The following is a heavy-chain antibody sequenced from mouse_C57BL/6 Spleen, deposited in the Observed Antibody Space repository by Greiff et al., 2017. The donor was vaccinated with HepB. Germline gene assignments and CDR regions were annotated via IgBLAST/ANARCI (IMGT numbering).Heavy chain of an antibody. V-gene: IGHV1-50*01. CDR1: GYTFTSYW. CDR2: IDPSDSYT. D-gene: IGHD4-1*01. J-gene: IGHJ4*01. CDR3: ARVSVTGTLAMDY. Sequence: QVQLKQPGAELVKPGASVKLSCKASGYTFTSYWMQWVNQRPGQGLEWIGEIDPSDSYTNYNQKFKGKATLTVDTSSSTAYMQLSSLTSEDSAVYYCARVSVTGTLAMDYWGQGTSVTVSS.